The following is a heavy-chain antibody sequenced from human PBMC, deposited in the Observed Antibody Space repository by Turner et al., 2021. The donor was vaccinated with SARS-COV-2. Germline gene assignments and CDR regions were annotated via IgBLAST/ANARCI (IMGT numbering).Heavy chain of an antibody. J-gene: IGHJ6*02. CDR3: ASTSVVNYGMDV. D-gene: IGHD2-15*01. Sequence: VQLVESGGGLVQPWGSLIPSCAAFGFTFSRYSMTWVRQAPGKGLECVSYISSSSSTIYYADSVKGRFTISRDNAKNSLYMQMNSLRAEDTAVYYCASTSVVNYGMDVWGQGTTVTVSS. CDR1: GFTFSRYS. CDR2: ISSSSSTI. V-gene: IGHV3-48*01.